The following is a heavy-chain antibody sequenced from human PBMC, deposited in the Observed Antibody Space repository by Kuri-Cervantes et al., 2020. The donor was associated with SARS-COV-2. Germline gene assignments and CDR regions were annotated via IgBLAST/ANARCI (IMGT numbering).Heavy chain of an antibody. CDR2: ISYDGSNK. CDR3: ARDSASRVAVGATITGH. D-gene: IGHD1-26*01. Sequence: LSLTCAASGFTFSSYAMHWARQAPGKGLEWVAVISYDGSNKYYADSVKGRFTISRDNSKNTLYLQMNSLRAEDTAVYYCARDSASRVAVGATITGHWGQGTLVTVSS. CDR1: GFTFSSYA. J-gene: IGHJ4*02. V-gene: IGHV3-30-3*01.